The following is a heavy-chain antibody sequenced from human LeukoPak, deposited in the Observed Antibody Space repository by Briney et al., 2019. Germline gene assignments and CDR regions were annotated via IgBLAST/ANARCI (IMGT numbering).Heavy chain of an antibody. CDR3: ARGYYGSGSHCCHMDV. Sequence: SETLSLTCTVSGGSISSYYWSWIRQPAGKGLEWIGRMYVSGTTNYNPSLRSRVTMSVDTSKNQFSLRLSSVTAADTAIYYCARGYYGSGSHCCHMDVWGKGTTITVS. V-gene: IGHV4-4*07. J-gene: IGHJ6*03. CDR2: MYVSGTT. CDR1: GGSISSYY. D-gene: IGHD3-10*01.